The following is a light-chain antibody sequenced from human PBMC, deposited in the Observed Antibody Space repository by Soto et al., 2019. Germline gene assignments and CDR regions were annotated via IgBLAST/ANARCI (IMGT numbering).Light chain of an antibody. V-gene: IGKV1-39*01. Sequence: DIQMTQSPSSLSASVGDRVTITCRASQNIGRFLNWHQQKPGKAPNVLINVASTLRSGVPSRFSGSGSGTDFNLTINSLQPEDFATYYCQQLHDYPITFGQGTRLEL. CDR1: QNIGRF. CDR2: VAS. J-gene: IGKJ5*01. CDR3: QQLHDYPIT.